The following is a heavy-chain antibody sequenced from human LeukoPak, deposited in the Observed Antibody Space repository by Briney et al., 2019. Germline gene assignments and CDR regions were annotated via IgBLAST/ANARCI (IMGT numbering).Heavy chain of an antibody. CDR3: ARDPADRTAEIDYYYYYMDV. CDR1: GYTFTSYG. D-gene: IGHD2-2*01. J-gene: IGHJ6*03. V-gene: IGHV1-69*13. Sequence: SVNVSCKASGYTFTSYGISWVRPAPGQGVVWMGGIIPIFGTANYAQKFQGRVTITADESTSTPYTERSSLRSEDTAVYYCARDPADRTAEIDYYYYYMDVWGKGTTVTVSS. CDR2: IIPIFGTA.